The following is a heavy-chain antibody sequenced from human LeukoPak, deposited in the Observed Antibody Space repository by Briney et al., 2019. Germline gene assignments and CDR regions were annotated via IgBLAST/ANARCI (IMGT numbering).Heavy chain of an antibody. CDR2: INHSGST. Sequence: PSETLSLTCAVYGGSFSGYYWRWIRQPPGKGLEWIGEINHSGSTNYNPSLKSRVTISVDTSKNQFSLKLSSVTAADTAVYYCAREPAAGRYNWFDPWGQGTLVTVSS. CDR3: AREPAAGRYNWFDP. J-gene: IGHJ5*02. V-gene: IGHV4-34*01. D-gene: IGHD6-13*01. CDR1: GGSFSGYY.